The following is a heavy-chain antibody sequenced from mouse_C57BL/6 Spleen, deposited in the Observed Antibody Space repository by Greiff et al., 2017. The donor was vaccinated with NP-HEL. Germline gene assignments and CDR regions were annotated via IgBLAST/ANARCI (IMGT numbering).Heavy chain of an antibody. CDR1: GFTFSDYG. D-gene: IGHD3-3*01. Sequence: EVQLQQSGGGLVKPGGSLKLSCAASGFTFSDYGMHWVRQAPEKGLEWVAYISSGSSTIYYADTVKGRFTISRDNAKNTLFLQMTSLRSEDTAMYYCARRAKGDAMDYWGQGTSVTVSS. J-gene: IGHJ4*01. V-gene: IGHV5-17*01. CDR2: ISSGSSTI. CDR3: ARRAKGDAMDY.